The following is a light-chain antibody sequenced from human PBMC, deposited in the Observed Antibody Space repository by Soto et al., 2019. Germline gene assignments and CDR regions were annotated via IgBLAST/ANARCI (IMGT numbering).Light chain of an antibody. CDR2: DAS. CDR1: QSVGNY. V-gene: IGKV3-11*01. J-gene: IGKJ4*02. CDR3: QHRSSWPLT. Sequence: EIVLTQSPATLSLSPGERATLSCRASQSVGNYLVWYQLKPGQAPRLLIYDASNRATDIPARFSGSGSGTDFTLTISSLEPDDFAVYYCQHRSSWPLTFGGGTKVEIK.